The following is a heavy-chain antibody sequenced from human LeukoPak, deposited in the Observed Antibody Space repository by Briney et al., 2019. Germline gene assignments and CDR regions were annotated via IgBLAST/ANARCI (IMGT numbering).Heavy chain of an antibody. J-gene: IGHJ4*02. CDR3: TKESDYSNAAPEWGFDS. D-gene: IGHD3-3*01. CDR2: VSGSSSHT. CDR1: GFAFSRYA. Sequence: GESLKISCVASGFAFSRYAMSWVRQAPGKGLEWVSGVSGSSSHTADADSVKGRFTISRDNSRNTLYLQMHSLRADDTAVYYCTKESDYSNAAPEWGFDSWGQGTLVTVSS. V-gene: IGHV3-23*01.